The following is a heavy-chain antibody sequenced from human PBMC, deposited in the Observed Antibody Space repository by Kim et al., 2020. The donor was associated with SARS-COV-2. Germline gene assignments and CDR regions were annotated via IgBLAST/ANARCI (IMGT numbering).Heavy chain of an antibody. Sequence: YSPSFQGQVTISADKSISTAYLQWSSLKASDTAMYYCARRFDSSGYYSDYWGQGTLVTVSS. V-gene: IGHV5-51*01. CDR3: ARRFDSSGYYSDY. D-gene: IGHD3-22*01. J-gene: IGHJ4*02.